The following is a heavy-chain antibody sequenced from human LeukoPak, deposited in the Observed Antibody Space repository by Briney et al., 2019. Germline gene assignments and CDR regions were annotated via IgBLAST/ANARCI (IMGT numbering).Heavy chain of an antibody. CDR3: ARDRIVAAAENYYYYYGMDV. D-gene: IGHD6-13*01. CDR2: IYYSGST. Sequence: PSETLSLTCTVSGGSVSSGSYYWSWLRQPPGKGLEWIGYIYYSGSTNYNPSLKSRVTISVDTSKNQFSLKLSSVTAADTAVYYCARDRIVAAAENYYYYYGMDVWGQGTTVTVSS. J-gene: IGHJ6*02. V-gene: IGHV4-61*01. CDR1: GGSVSSGSYY.